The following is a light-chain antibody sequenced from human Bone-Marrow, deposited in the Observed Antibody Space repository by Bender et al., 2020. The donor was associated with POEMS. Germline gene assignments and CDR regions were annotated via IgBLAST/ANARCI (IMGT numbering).Light chain of an antibody. CDR1: TSNIGNHG. Sequence: QSVVTQPPSLSEALRQRVAISCSGITSNIGNHGVNCYQQLPGEPPKLLIYYDDLLTPGVSDRFSASKSGTSASLAIIELQSEDEARYYCPAWDDSLRRWVFGAGTKLTVL. J-gene: IGLJ3*02. V-gene: IGLV1-36*01. CDR3: PAWDDSLRRWV. CDR2: YDD.